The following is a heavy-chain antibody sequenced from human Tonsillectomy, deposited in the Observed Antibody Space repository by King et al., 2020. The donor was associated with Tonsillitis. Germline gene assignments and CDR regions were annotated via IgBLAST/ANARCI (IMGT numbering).Heavy chain of an antibody. CDR2: VYYSGRT. V-gene: IGHV4-39*01. Sequence: LQLQESGPGLVKPSETLSLTCAVSGGSISSSSSYWGWIRQPPGKGLEWIGNVYYSGRTHYNPSLVSRVTISVDTSQNQVSLELSSVTAADTAVYYCVRSGYSSSFVHYWGQGTLVTVSS. CDR1: GGSISSSSSY. D-gene: IGHD6-6*01. J-gene: IGHJ4*02. CDR3: VRSGYSSSFVHY.